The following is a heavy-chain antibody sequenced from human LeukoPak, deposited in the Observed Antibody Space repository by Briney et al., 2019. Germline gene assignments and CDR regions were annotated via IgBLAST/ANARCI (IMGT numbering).Heavy chain of an antibody. CDR3: ARVRLTRGTPSCFDY. CDR1: GDSVSSNSAA. J-gene: IGHJ4*02. Sequence: SQTLSLACAISGDSVSSNSAAWNWTRQSPSRGLEWLGRTYYRSKWYNDYAVSVKSRITINPDTSKNQFSLQLSSVTAADTAVYYCARVRLTRGTPSCFDYWGQGTLVTVSS. CDR2: TYYRSKWYN. V-gene: IGHV6-1*01. D-gene: IGHD1-7*01.